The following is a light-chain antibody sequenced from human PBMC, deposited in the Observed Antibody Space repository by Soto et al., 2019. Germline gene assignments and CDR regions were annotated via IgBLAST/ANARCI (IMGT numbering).Light chain of an antibody. CDR2: DAS. CDR3: HQRSNWPPLP. Sequence: EIVLTQSPATLSLSPGERATLSCRASQSVGGYLDWYRQKPGQAPRLLIYDASNRASGIPARFSGSGSETDFTLTISSLEPEDLAVYCCHQRSNWPPLPFGGGTKVEIK. CDR1: QSVGGY. J-gene: IGKJ4*02. V-gene: IGKV3-11*01.